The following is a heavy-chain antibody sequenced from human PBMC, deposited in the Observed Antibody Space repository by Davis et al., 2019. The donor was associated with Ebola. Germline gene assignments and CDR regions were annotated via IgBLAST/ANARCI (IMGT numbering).Heavy chain of an antibody. Sequence: GESLKISCKGSGYTFTSHWIGWVRQMPGKGLEWMGIIYPGDSDTRYSPSFQGQVTISADKSTSTAYLQWSSLKASDTAMYYCARIGSSGWYSFDYWGQGTLVTVSS. CDR2: IYPGDSDT. J-gene: IGHJ4*02. V-gene: IGHV5-51*01. CDR1: GYTFTSHW. D-gene: IGHD6-19*01. CDR3: ARIGSSGWYSFDY.